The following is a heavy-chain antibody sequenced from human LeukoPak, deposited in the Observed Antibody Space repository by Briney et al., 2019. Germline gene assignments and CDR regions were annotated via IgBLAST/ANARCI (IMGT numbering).Heavy chain of an antibody. V-gene: IGHV1-2*02. J-gene: IGHJ4*02. CDR3: ARDYGYDSSGYVDY. D-gene: IGHD3-22*01. CDR2: INPNSGGT. Sequence: GASVKVSCKASGYTFTGYYMHWVRQAPGQGLEWMGWINPNSGGTNYAQKFQGRVTMTRDTSISTVYMELSSLRSEDTAVYYCARDYGYDSSGYVDYWGQGTLVTVSS. CDR1: GYTFTGYY.